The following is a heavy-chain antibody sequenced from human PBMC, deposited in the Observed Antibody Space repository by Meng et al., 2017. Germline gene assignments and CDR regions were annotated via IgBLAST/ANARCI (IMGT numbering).Heavy chain of an antibody. V-gene: IGHV1-2*06. J-gene: IGHJ4*02. D-gene: IGHD6-13*01. Sequence: QGDLAHSGLQVRHPGASVTLSCQPLGYTFAAYCIRCLRQAPGQGLEWMGRIDPNNDHTQYAQNFQGRLTMTSDTSISTVYMELNGLRSDDTAVYYCARDEDISAAGKLFGDYWGQGTLVTVSS. CDR1: GYTFAAYC. CDR2: IDPNNDHT. CDR3: ARDEDISAAGKLFGDY.